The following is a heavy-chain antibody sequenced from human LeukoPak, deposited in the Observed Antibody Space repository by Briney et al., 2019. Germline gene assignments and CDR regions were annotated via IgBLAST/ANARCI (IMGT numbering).Heavy chain of an antibody. CDR1: GGSISSYY. CDR3: ARDRARYDYGDFYYYYGMDV. CDR2: VHYSGGS. Sequence: SETLSLTCTVSGGSISSYYWGWIRQSPGKGLEWIGSVHYSGGSYYNPSLKSRVTISVDTSKNQFSLKLSSVTAADTAVYYCARDRARYDYGDFYYYYGMDVWGQGTTVTVSS. J-gene: IGHJ6*02. V-gene: IGHV4-39*07. D-gene: IGHD4-17*01.